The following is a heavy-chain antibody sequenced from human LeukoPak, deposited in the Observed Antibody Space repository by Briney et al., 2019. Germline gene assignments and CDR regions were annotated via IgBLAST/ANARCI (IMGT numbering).Heavy chain of an antibody. J-gene: IGHJ4*02. Sequence: SETLSLTCAVYGGSFSGYYWSWIRQPPGKGLEWIGEINHSGSTNYNPSLKSRVTISVDTSKNQFSLKLSSATAADTAVYYCARGSGFVVGRYCSSTSCYKREFDYWGQGTLVTVSS. V-gene: IGHV4-34*01. CDR3: ARGSGFVVGRYCSSTSCYKREFDY. CDR1: GGSFSGYY. D-gene: IGHD2-2*02. CDR2: INHSGST.